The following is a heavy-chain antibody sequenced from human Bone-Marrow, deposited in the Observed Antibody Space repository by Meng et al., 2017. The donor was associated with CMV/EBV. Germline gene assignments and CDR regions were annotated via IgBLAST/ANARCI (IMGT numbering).Heavy chain of an antibody. CDR3: TREATVDRNYYWFDP. J-gene: IGHJ5*02. CDR2: IKTKVDGATT. V-gene: IGHV3-15*01. D-gene: IGHD1-14*01. Sequence: GGSLRLSCAASGFTFNDAWMSWVRQAPGKGLEWIGRIKTKVDGATTAYGAPVKGRFSISRDDSKNTLYLQINSLKTEDTGVYYCTREATVDRNYYWFDPWGQGTRVTGYS. CDR1: GFTFNDAW.